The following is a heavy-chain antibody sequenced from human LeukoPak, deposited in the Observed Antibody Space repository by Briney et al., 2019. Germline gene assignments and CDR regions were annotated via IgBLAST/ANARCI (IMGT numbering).Heavy chain of an antibody. J-gene: IGHJ4*02. CDR3: ARGMYYYGSGSHTLDY. Sequence: SETLSLTCTVSGGSISGGSKNWGWHGPPAGKGLEWIGRIYTSGSTNYNPSLKSRVTISVDTSKNQFSLKLSSVTAADTAVYDCARGMYYYGSGSHTLDYWGQGTLVTVSS. CDR2: IYTSGST. V-gene: IGHV4-61*02. D-gene: IGHD3-10*01. CDR1: GGSISGGSKN.